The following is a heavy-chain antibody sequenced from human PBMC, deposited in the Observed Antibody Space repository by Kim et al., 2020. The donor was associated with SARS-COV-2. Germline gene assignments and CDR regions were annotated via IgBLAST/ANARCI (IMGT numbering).Heavy chain of an antibody. V-gene: IGHV3-30*18. CDR1: GIRFSEHG. CDR2: ISYDGTET. D-gene: IGHD6-19*01. CDR3: AKVAQPWLGVGAFDA. J-gene: IGHJ5*02. Sequence: GGSLRLSCTVSGIRFSEHGIHWVRQAPGKVLEWVGHISYDGTETFYAQFVKGRFIISRDNSRNTVFLQLNSLRPDDTAMYFCAKVAQPWLGVGAFDAWGQGSLVIVS.